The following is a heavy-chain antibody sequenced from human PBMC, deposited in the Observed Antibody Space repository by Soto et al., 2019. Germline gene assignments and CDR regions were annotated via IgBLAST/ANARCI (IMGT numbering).Heavy chain of an antibody. CDR3: AIDGGAELEPTGLFDY. D-gene: IGHD1-1*01. J-gene: IGHJ4*02. Sequence: QVQLVQSGAEVKKPGSSVKVSCKASGGTFRSYAISWVRQAPGQGLEWMGGIIPIFGTANYAQKFQGRVTITADESTSTADMELSSLRSEDTAVYYCAIDGGAELEPTGLFDYWGQGTLVTVAS. V-gene: IGHV1-69*01. CDR2: IIPIFGTA. CDR1: GGTFRSYA.